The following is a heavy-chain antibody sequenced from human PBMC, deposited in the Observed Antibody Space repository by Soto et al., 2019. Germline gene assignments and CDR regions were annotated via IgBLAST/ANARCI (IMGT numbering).Heavy chain of an antibody. CDR3: ARRLRDYYGLDV. Sequence: PGESLKISCKGSGYSFSSYWIAWVLQLPGKGLEWMAIIYPGDSDTTYSPSFQGQVTISADKSVSTAYLQWSSLKASDTAMYYCARRLRDYYGLDVWGQGTTVTVSS. J-gene: IGHJ6*02. V-gene: IGHV5-51*01. CDR1: GYSFSSYW. CDR2: IYPGDSDT.